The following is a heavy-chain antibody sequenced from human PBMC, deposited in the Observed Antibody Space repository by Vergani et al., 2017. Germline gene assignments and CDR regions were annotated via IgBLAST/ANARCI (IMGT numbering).Heavy chain of an antibody. Sequence: QVQLVESGGGVVQPGRSLRLSCAASGFTFSSYGMHWVRQAPGKGLEWVAVISYDGSNKYYADSVKGRFTISRDNSKNTLYLQMNSLRAEDTAVYYCAKSTGPYYDFWSGYPHNYYYGMDVWGQGTTVTVSS. CDR1: GFTFSSYG. D-gene: IGHD3-3*01. CDR3: AKSTGPYYDFWSGYPHNYYYGMDV. J-gene: IGHJ6*02. CDR2: ISYDGSNK. V-gene: IGHV3-30*18.